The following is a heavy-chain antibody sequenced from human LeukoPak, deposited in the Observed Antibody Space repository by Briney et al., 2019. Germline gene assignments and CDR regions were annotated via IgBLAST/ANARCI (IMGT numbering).Heavy chain of an antibody. CDR3: ARARMVRGVLWPYNWFDP. V-gene: IGHV4-59*12. J-gene: IGHJ5*02. D-gene: IGHD3-10*01. CDR1: GGSISSYY. CDR2: ISDIGST. Sequence: SETLSLTCTVSGGSISSYYWSWIRQPPGKGLEWIAYISDIGSTNYNPSLKSRVTMSVDTSKNQFSLKLSSVTAADTAVYYCARARMVRGVLWPYNWFDPWGQGTLVTVSS.